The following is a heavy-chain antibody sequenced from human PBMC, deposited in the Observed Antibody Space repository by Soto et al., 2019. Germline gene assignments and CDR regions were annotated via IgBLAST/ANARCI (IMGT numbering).Heavy chain of an antibody. V-gene: IGHV1-69*13. J-gene: IGHJ6*02. CDR1: GGTFSSYA. CDR2: IIPIFGTA. D-gene: IGHD3-3*01. CDR3: ARDLEHDFWSGYGLRRNYYYGMDV. Sequence: SVKVSCKASGGTFSSYAISWVRQAPGQGLEWKGGIIPIFGTANYAQKFQGRVTITADESTSTAYMELSSLRSEDTAVYYCARDLEHDFWSGYGLRRNYYYGMDVWGQGTTVTVSS.